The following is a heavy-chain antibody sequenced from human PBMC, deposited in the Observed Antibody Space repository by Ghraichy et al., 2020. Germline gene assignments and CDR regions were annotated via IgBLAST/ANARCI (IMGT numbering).Heavy chain of an antibody. J-gene: IGHJ6*03. V-gene: IGHV4-34*01. D-gene: IGHD6-13*01. CDR2: INHSGST. CDR3: AREVRQQLDYYYYYMDV. CDR1: GGSFSGYY. Sequence: SETPSLTCAVYGGSFSGYYWSWIRQPPGKGLEWIGEINHSGSTNYNPSLKSRVTISVDTSKNQFSLKLSSVTAADTAVYYCAREVRQQLDYYYYYMDVWGKGTTVTVSS.